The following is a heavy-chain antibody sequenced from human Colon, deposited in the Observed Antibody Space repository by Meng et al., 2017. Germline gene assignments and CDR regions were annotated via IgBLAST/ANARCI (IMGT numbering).Heavy chain of an antibody. CDR3: AKGAQQLVLLTTELHH. V-gene: IGHV3-9*01. CDR2: INWDSSKI. Sequence: SLKISCATSGVTFDDYAMRWVRQGPGKGLEWVSGINWDSSKIAYADSVRGRFTISRDNAKNSLSLEMNSLRPEDTALYFCAKGAQQLVLLTTELHHWGQGTPVTVSS. CDR1: GVTFDDYA. D-gene: IGHD6-13*01. J-gene: IGHJ5*02.